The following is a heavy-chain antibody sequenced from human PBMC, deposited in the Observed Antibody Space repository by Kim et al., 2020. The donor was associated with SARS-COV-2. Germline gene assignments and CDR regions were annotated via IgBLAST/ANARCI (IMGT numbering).Heavy chain of an antibody. CDR1: GFTVSDNY. D-gene: IGHD2-21*02. CDR2: ISSGGST. J-gene: IGHJ5*02. V-gene: IGHV3-53*05. Sequence: GGSLRLSCAASGFTVSDNYISWVRQAPGKGLEWVSLISSGGSTYYTDSVKGRFTISRDSSKNTLYLQMNSLRAEDTAVYYCARDVLPYCGGDCPWGQGTLVTVSS. CDR3: ARDVLPYCGGDCP.